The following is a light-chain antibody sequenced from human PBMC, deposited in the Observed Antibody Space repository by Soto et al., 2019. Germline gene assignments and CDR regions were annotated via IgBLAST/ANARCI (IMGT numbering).Light chain of an antibody. CDR2: SNN. Sequence: QSVLTQPPSASGTPGQRVTISCSGSSSNIGSNTVNWYQQLPGTAPKLLIYSNNQRPSGVPDRFSGSKSGTSASLAISGLQSVDEADYYCAAWDDSLNGQGVVGTGTKVTVL. CDR3: AAWDDSLNGQGV. V-gene: IGLV1-44*01. J-gene: IGLJ1*01. CDR1: SSNIGSNT.